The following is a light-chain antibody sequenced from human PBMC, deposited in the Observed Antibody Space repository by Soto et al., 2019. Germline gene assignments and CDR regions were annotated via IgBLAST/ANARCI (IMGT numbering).Light chain of an antibody. Sequence: EIVLTQSPGTLSLSPGERATFSCRASESLSASYLAWYQQKPGQAPRLLIYGSSSRATGVPDRFSGSASGTDFTLTISRLEPEDFAVYYCQQFATSLWTFGQGTKAEIK. CDR1: ESLSASY. CDR3: QQFATSLWT. J-gene: IGKJ1*01. V-gene: IGKV3-20*01. CDR2: GSS.